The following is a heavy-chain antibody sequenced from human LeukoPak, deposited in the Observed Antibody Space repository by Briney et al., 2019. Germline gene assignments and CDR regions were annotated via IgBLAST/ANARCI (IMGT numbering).Heavy chain of an antibody. D-gene: IGHD6-19*01. CDR3: ARGYSGWYGRKGDYFDY. CDR1: GGSFSGYY. CDR2: INHSGST. V-gene: IGHV4-34*01. Sequence: SETLSLTCAVYGGSFSGYYWSWIRQPPGKGLEWIGEINHSGSTNYNPSLKSRVTISVDTSKNQFSLKLSSVTAADTAVYYRARGYSGWYGRKGDYFDYWGQGTLVTVSS. J-gene: IGHJ4*02.